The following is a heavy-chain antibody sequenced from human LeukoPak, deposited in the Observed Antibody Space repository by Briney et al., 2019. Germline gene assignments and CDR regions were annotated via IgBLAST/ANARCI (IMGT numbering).Heavy chain of an antibody. CDR2: ISSSSSYI. Sequence: GGSLRLSCAASGFTFTSFYMIWVRQAPGKGLEWVSSISSSSSYIYYAASVKGRFTISRDNAKNSLSLQMNSLRAEDTAVYYCGRIFEMAEVVFFTPGGQGTLV. D-gene: IGHD3-3*01. CDR3: GRIFEMAEVVFFTP. CDR1: GFTFTSFY. J-gene: IGHJ5*02. V-gene: IGHV3-21*01.